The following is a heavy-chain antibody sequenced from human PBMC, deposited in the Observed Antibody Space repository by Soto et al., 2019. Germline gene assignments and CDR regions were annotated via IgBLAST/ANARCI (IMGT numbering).Heavy chain of an antibody. CDR3: VADTARTYYCYAMYV. Sequence: ESLRVSCKGSGYSLSNYWFGWVRQMPGKGLEWMGIIYPGDSDARYSPSFQGQVTMSVDESSSTAYLQWDSLKASDTAIYYCVADTARTYYCYAMYVCSRGTTVSFPS. CDR1: GYSLSNYW. CDR2: IYPGDSDA. V-gene: IGHV5-51*01. J-gene: IGHJ6*02. D-gene: IGHD5-18*01.